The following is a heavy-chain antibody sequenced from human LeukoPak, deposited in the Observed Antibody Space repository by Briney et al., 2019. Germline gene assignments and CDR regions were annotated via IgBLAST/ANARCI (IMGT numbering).Heavy chain of an antibody. J-gene: IGHJ4*02. D-gene: IGHD3-22*01. CDR2: INPSGGST. Sequence: ASVKVSCKASGYTFTSYYMHWVRQAPGQGLEWMGIINPSGGSTSYAQKFQGRVTMTRDTSTSTVYMELSSLRSEDTAMYYCAKEATMIVVARSYFDYWGPGTLVTVSS. V-gene: IGHV1-46*01. CDR3: AKEATMIVVARSYFDY. CDR1: GYTFTSYY.